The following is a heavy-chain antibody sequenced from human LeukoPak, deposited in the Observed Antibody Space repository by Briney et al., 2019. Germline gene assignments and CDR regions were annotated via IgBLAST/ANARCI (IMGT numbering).Heavy chain of an antibody. CDR2: ISSSSSTI. CDR3: ARAAVPYSSSQIFDY. CDR1: GFTFSSYS. Sequence: GGSLRLSCAASGFTFSSYSMNWVRQAPGKGLEWVSYISSSSSTIYYADSVKGRFTISRDNAKNSLYLQMNSLRAEDTAVYYCARAAVPYSSSQIFDYWGQGTLVTVSS. V-gene: IGHV3-48*01. D-gene: IGHD6-6*01. J-gene: IGHJ4*02.